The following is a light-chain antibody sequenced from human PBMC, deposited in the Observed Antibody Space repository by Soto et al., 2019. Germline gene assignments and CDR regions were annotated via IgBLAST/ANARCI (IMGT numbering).Light chain of an antibody. CDR2: AAS. CDR1: QGISND. J-gene: IGKJ1*01. V-gene: IGKV1-27*01. Sequence: DIQMTQSPSSLSASIGDRVTISCRASQGISNDLAWYQQKPGKVPYLLIYAASTSHSGVPSRFRGSGSGTDFTLTISSLQPEDVATYYCQNYNSAPRTFGQGTKVHIK. CDR3: QNYNSAPRT.